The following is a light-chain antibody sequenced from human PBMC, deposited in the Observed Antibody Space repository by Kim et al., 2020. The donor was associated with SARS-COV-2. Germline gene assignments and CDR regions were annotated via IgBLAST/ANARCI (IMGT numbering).Light chain of an antibody. Sequence: LAQGEEATLSCMSSQSVASNYVAWYQQKPGRAPRLLIYGASRRATGITDRFSGSGSGTDFTITISSLDPEDCAVYYCHQYSTSLYTFGQGTKLEI. CDR2: GAS. CDR3: HQYSTSLYT. V-gene: IGKV3-20*01. J-gene: IGKJ2*01. CDR1: QSVASNY.